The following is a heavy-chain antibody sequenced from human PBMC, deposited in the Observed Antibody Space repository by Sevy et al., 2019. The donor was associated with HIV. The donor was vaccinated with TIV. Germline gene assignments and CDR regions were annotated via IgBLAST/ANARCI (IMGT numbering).Heavy chain of an antibody. CDR1: GYTFTSYD. V-gene: IGHV1-8*01. J-gene: IGHJ3*02. CDR3: ARFYYDSSGYYYDAFDI. D-gene: IGHD3-22*01. Sequence: ASVNVSCKASGYTFTSYDINWVRQATGQGLEWMGWMNPNSGNTGYAQKFQGRVTMTRNTSISTAYMELSSLRSEDTAVYYCARFYYDSSGYYYDAFDIWGQGTMVTVSS. CDR2: MNPNSGNT.